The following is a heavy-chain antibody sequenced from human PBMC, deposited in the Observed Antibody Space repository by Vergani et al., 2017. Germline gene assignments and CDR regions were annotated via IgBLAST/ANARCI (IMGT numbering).Heavy chain of an antibody. CDR3: ARDRRIAHYGMDV. Sequence: QVQLQESGPGLVKPSQPLSLTCTVSGGSISSGGYYWSWIRQHPGKGLEWIGYLYYRGSTYYNPSLKSRVTISVDTSKNQFTLKLSSVTAADTAVYYCARDRRIAHYGMDVWGQGTTVTVSS. J-gene: IGHJ6*02. CDR1: GGSISSGGYY. V-gene: IGHV4-31*03. D-gene: IGHD6-13*01. CDR2: LYYRGST.